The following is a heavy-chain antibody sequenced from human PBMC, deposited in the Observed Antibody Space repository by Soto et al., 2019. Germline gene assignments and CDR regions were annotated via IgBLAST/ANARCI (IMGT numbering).Heavy chain of an antibody. D-gene: IGHD4-17*01. CDR3: SRVDYGDYGASYYYYYGMDV. J-gene: IGHJ6*02. V-gene: IGHV3-48*02. CDR2: ISSSSSTI. Sequence: PGGSLRLSCAASGFTFSSYSMNWVRQAPGKGLEWVSYISSSSSTIYYADSVKGRFTISRDNAKNSLYLQMNSLRDEDTAVYYCSRVDYGDYGASYYYYYGMDVWGQGTTVTVSS. CDR1: GFTFSSYS.